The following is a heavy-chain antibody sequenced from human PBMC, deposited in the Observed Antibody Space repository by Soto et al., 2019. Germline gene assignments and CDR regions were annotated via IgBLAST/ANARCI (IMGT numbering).Heavy chain of an antibody. V-gene: IGHV3-48*01. D-gene: IGHD2-2*01. CDR3: ARDRYCSSTSCLAPQDYYYMDV. J-gene: IGHJ6*03. CDR2: ISSSSSTI. Sequence: GGPLRLSCAASGFTFSSYSMNWVRQAPGKGLEWVSYISSSSSTIYYADSVKGRFTISRDNAKNSLYLQMNSLRAEDTAVYYRARDRYCSSTSCLAPQDYYYMDVWGKGTTVTVSS. CDR1: GFTFSSYS.